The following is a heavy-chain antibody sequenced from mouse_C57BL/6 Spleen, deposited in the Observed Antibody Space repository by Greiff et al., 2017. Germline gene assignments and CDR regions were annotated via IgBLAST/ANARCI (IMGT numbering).Heavy chain of an antibody. Sequence: QVQLQQSGAELARPGASVKLSCKASGYTFTSYGISWVKQRTGQGLEWIGEIYPRSGNTYYNEKFKGKATLTADKSSSTAYMELRSLTSEDSAVYFCAREGHYYGSSALGFDYWGQGTTLTVSS. CDR1: GYTFTSYG. CDR2: IYPRSGNT. CDR3: AREGHYYGSSALGFDY. V-gene: IGHV1-81*01. J-gene: IGHJ2*01. D-gene: IGHD1-1*01.